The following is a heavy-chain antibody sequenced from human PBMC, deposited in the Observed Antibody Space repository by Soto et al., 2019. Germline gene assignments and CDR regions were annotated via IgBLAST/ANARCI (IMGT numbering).Heavy chain of an antibody. CDR3: ARIVGATPPYYYGMDV. D-gene: IGHD1-26*01. V-gene: IGHV1-69*13. Sequence: ASVKVSCKASGGTFSSYAISWVRQAPGQGLEWMGGIIPIFGTANYAQKFQGRVAITADESTSTAYMELSSLRSEDTAVYYCARIVGATPPYYYGMDVWGQGTTVTVSS. CDR1: GGTFSSYA. J-gene: IGHJ6*02. CDR2: IIPIFGTA.